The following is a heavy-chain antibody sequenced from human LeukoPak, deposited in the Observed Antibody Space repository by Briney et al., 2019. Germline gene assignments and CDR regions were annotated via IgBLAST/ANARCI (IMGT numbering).Heavy chain of an antibody. CDR2: MNPNNGNT. J-gene: IGHJ4*02. Sequence: GASVKVSCXASGYTFTSYDINWVRQATGQGLEWMGWMNPNNGNTGYAQKFQGRVTVTRNASISTAYMKLSSLRSEDTAVYYCARPGISGSYPYYLDYWGQGTLVTVSS. V-gene: IGHV1-8*01. CDR1: GYTFTSYD. D-gene: IGHD3-10*01. CDR3: ARPGISGSYPYYLDY.